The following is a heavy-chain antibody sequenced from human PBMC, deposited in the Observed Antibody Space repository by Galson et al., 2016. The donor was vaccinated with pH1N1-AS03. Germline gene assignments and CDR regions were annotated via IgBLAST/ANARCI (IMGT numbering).Heavy chain of an antibody. CDR2: IRKTASGGTT. CDR1: GFSFGDYA. CDR3: RMIVHFHI. D-gene: IGHD3-22*01. V-gene: IGHV3-49*03. J-gene: IGHJ3*02. Sequence: SLRLSCAASGFSFGDYAMSWFRQAPGKGLEWVGFIRKTASGGTTEYAASVKGGFTVSRDDSKSIAYLQMNSLKTEDTAVYYCRMIVHFHIWGQGTMVTVSS.